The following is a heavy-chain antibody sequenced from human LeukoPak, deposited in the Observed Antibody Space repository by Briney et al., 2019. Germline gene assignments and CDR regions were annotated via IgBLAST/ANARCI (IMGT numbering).Heavy chain of an antibody. Sequence: SETLSLTCTVSGGSISSSSYYWGWIRQPPGKGLEWIGSIYYSGSTYYNPSLKSRVTISVDTSKNQFSLKLSSVTAADTAVYYCWSYDSSGYYYAGAFDIWGQGTMVTVSS. CDR3: WSYDSSGYYYAGAFDI. CDR1: GGSISSSSYY. D-gene: IGHD3-22*01. V-gene: IGHV4-39*01. J-gene: IGHJ3*02. CDR2: IYYSGST.